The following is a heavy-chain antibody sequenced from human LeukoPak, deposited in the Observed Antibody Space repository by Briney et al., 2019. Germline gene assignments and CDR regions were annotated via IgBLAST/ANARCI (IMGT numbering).Heavy chain of an antibody. V-gene: IGHV4-59*01. CDR1: GGSISSYY. CDR3: ARRFGYTYGRFDY. D-gene: IGHD5-18*01. Sequence: SETLSLTCTVSGGSISSYYWSWIRQAPGKGLEWIGHIYNSGSTNYNPSLKSRVSISVDTSKNQFSLKVTSVTTADTAVYYCARRFGYTYGRFDYWGQGTLVTVSS. CDR2: IYNSGST. J-gene: IGHJ4*02.